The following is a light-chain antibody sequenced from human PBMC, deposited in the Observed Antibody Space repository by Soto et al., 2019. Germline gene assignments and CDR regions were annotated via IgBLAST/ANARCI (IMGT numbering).Light chain of an antibody. CDR2: DTS. CDR3: QQRSNWPRT. Sequence: EIVLTQSPGTLSLSPGERATLSCRASQSISSNLAWYQQKPGQAPRLLIYDTSTRATGIPARFSGSGSGTEFTLTISSLRSEDFAVYYCQQRSNWPRTFGQGTKVDIK. J-gene: IGKJ1*01. V-gene: IGKV3-15*01. CDR1: QSISSN.